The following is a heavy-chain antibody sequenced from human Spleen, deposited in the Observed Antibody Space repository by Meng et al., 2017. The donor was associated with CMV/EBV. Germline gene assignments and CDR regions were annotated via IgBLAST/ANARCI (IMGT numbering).Heavy chain of an antibody. D-gene: IGHD2-2*01. CDR2: ISAYNGNT. CDR1: GYSFTSYD. Sequence: ASVKVSCKASGYSFTSYDISWVRQAPGQGLEWMGWISAYNGNTNYAEKLQGSVTMTTDTSTSTVYMELRSLRSEDTAVYYCARDRTGVPAAIKSGTDDAFDIWGQGTMVTVSS. J-gene: IGHJ3*02. V-gene: IGHV1-18*01. CDR3: ARDRTGVPAAIKSGTDDAFDI.